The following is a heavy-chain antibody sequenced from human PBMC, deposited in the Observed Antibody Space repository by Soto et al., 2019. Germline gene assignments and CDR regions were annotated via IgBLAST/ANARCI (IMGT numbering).Heavy chain of an antibody. D-gene: IGHD3-22*01. CDR1: GYTFTSYG. J-gene: IGHJ4*02. CDR3: ARVDDYYDSSGIKYYFDY. V-gene: IGHV1-18*01. CDR2: ISAYNGNT. Sequence: GASVKVSCKAPGYTFTSYGISWVRQAPGQGLEWMGWISAYNGNTNYAQKLQGRVTMTTDTSTSTAYMELRSLRSDDTAVYYCARVDDYYDSSGIKYYFDYWGQGTLVTVSS.